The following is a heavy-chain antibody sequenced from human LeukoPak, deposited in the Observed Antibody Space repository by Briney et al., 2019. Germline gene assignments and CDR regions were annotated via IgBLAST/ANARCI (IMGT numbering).Heavy chain of an antibody. CDR2: IYRDGTT. Sequence: SETLSLTCAVGGYSISSGYYWGWVRQPPGKGLEWIGSIYRDGTTFHDPSLKSRVTISVDTSKNQFSLKLSPVTAADTAVYFCAGFFARGGSFDYWGKGTLVTVSS. J-gene: IGHJ4*02. D-gene: IGHD3-16*01. CDR3: AGFFARGGSFDY. V-gene: IGHV4-38-2*01. CDR1: GYSISSGYY.